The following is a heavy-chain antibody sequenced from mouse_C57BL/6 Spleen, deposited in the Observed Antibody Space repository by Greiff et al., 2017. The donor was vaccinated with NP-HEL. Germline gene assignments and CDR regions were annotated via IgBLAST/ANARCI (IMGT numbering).Heavy chain of an antibody. CDR3: ARDRGNYSNEFAY. V-gene: IGHV5-4*01. CDR2: ISDGGSYT. CDR1: GFTFSSYA. J-gene: IGHJ3*01. Sequence: EVQLVESGGGLVKPGGSLKLSCAASGFTFSSYAMSWVRQTPEKRLEWVATISDGGSYTYYPDNVKGRFTISRDNAKNNLYLQMSHLKSEDTAMYYCARDRGNYSNEFAYWGQGTLVTVSA. D-gene: IGHD2-5*01.